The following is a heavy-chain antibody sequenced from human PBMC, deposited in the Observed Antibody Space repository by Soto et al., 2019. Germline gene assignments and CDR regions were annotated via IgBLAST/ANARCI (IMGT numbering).Heavy chain of an antibody. CDR1: GDSVITNRW. D-gene: IGHD3-10*01. CDR3: TRLGITLARGLKIPKWFDP. V-gene: IGHV4-4*02. CDR2: MFHSGST. Sequence: SETLSLTCTVSGDSVITNRWWGWVRQSPGKGLEWIADMFHSGSTNYSPSLESRVTLSVDTSKNQFSLKLTSVTAADTALYYCTRLGITLARGLKIPKWFDPWGQGTLVTVSS. J-gene: IGHJ5*02.